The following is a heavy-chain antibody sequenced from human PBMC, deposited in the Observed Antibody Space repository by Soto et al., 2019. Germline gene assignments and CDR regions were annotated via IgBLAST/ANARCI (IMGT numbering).Heavy chain of an antibody. V-gene: IGHV3-33*08. CDR2: MWFDGSKK. CDR1: GFTVSAYY. Sequence: PGGSLRLSCAASGFTVSAYYMAWVRQAPGKGLEWVAVMWFDGSKKYYGGSVRGRFTISRDISKNTLYLQMDSLRAEDTAVYYCARESSVGAAGRIAPFNIWGQGTMVTVSS. CDR3: ARESSVGAAGRIAPFNI. J-gene: IGHJ3*02. D-gene: IGHD6-13*01.